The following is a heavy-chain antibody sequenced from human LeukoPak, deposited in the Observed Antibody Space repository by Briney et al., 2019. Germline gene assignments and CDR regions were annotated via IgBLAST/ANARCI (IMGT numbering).Heavy chain of an antibody. J-gene: IGHJ1*01. Sequence: TGGSLRLSCAASGFTFSSYEMNWVRQAPGKGLEWLSYISGSGTTMYYADSVKGRFTISRDNAKNSLFLQMNSLRAEDTAVYYCARDYYDSSGYYRLQHWGQGTLVTVSS. CDR2: ISGSGTTM. V-gene: IGHV3-48*03. CDR1: GFTFSSYE. CDR3: ARDYYDSSGYYRLQH. D-gene: IGHD3-22*01.